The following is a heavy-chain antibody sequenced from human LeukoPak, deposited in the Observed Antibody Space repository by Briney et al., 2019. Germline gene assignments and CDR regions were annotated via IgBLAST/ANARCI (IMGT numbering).Heavy chain of an antibody. J-gene: IGHJ4*02. CDR2: INPNSGGT. CDR1: GYTFTGYY. Sequence: ASVKVSCKASGYTFTGYYMHWVRQAPGQGLEWMGWINPNSGGTNYAQKFQGRVTMTRDTSISTAYMELSRLRSDDTAVYYCARDPKPISWRPASFDYWGQGTLVTVSS. V-gene: IGHV1-2*02. CDR3: ARDPKPISWRPASFDY. D-gene: IGHD3-9*01.